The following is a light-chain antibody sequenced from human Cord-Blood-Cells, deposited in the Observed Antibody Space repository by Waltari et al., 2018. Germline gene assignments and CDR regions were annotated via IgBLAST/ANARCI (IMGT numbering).Light chain of an antibody. Sequence: DIVMTQSPDSLAVSLGERATINCKSSQSVLYSSNNKNYLAWYQQKPGQHPKLLIYWASTRESGVPDRFSGSGSGTDVTLTISSLQAEDVAVYDCQQYYSTPWTFGQGTKVEIK. CDR2: WAS. J-gene: IGKJ1*01. CDR3: QQYYSTPWT. CDR1: QSVLYSSNNKNY. V-gene: IGKV4-1*01.